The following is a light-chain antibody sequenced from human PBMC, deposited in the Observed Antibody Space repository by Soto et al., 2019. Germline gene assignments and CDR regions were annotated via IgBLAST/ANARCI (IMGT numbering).Light chain of an antibody. CDR2: AAS. J-gene: IGKJ3*01. CDR1: QSVSSNY. V-gene: IGKV3-20*01. Sequence: EIVLTQSPGTLSLSPGERATLSCRASQSVSSNYLAWYQQKPGQAPRLLIYAASSRATGIPDRFSGSGSGADFTLTISRLEPEDFAVYYCQHYGSSSLFTFGPGTKVDIK. CDR3: QHYGSSSLFT.